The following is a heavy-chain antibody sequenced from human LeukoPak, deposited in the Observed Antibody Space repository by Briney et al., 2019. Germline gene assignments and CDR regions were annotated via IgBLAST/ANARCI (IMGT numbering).Heavy chain of an antibody. Sequence: SETLSLTCGVSGVSFDDYYWSWVRQTPGKGLEWLGEINHSGYTNDSPSLKSRVALSIDTSRKQFSLNLRSVTVADAGIYYCTRMTTGHDYWGQGTLVTVSS. CDR2: INHSGYT. CDR3: TRMTTGHDY. J-gene: IGHJ4*02. D-gene: IGHD4-17*01. CDR1: GVSFDDYY. V-gene: IGHV4-34*01.